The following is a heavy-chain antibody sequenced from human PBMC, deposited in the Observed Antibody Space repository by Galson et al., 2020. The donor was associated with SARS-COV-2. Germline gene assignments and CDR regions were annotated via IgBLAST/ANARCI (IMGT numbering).Heavy chain of an antibody. V-gene: IGHV3-11*01. Sequence: GESLKISCEVSGFTFSDYYMSWIRQAPGKGLEWVSYISHSGSSIHYADSVKGRFTISRDNAKNSLYLQMNSLRVEDTAVYYCARERDWGYYYYGLDVWGKGTTVTVSS. J-gene: IGHJ6*04. CDR3: ARERDWGYYYYGLDV. CDR1: GFTFSDYY. D-gene: IGHD7-27*01. CDR2: ISHSGSSI.